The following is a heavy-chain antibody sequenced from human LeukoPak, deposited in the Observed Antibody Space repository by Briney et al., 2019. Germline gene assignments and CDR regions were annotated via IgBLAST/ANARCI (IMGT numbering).Heavy chain of an antibody. J-gene: IGHJ3*02. CDR1: GGSFSGYY. V-gene: IGHV4-34*01. D-gene: IGHD6-13*01. CDR2: IYYSGIT. Sequence: SETLSLTCAVYGGSFSGYYWSWIRQPPGKGLEWIGSIYYSGITYYNPSLKSRLTISVDTSKNQFSLKLSSVTAADTALYYCARQVRSSGWYRYAFDIWGQGTMVTVSS. CDR3: ARQVRSSGWYRYAFDI.